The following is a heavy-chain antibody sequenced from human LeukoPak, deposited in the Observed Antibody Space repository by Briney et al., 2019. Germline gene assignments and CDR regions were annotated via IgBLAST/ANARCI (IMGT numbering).Heavy chain of an antibody. V-gene: IGHV3-7*01. CDR1: GFTFSSYW. CDR3: ARDREYSSGWYGDAFDI. J-gene: IGHJ3*02. CDR2: IKQDGSEK. Sequence: GGSLRLSCAASGFTFSSYWMIWVRQAPGKGLEWGANIKQDGSEKYYVDSVKGRFTISRDNAKKSLYLQMNSLRAEDTAVYYCARDREYSSGWYGDAFDIWGQGTMVTVSS. D-gene: IGHD6-19*01.